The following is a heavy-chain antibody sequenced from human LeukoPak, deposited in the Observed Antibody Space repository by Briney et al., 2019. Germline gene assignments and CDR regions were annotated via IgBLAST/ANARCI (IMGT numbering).Heavy chain of an antibody. D-gene: IGHD2-2*01. J-gene: IGHJ6*03. CDR2: ITSDSIYI. Sequence: PGGSLRLSCAASGFTFSRCTMSWVRQAPGKGLEWVSSITSDSIYIYYADSVKGRFTISRDNAKNSLYLQMNSLRAEDTAVYYCAGELSSTSPHYYMDVWGKGTTVTVS. CDR1: GFTFSRCT. V-gene: IGHV3-21*01. CDR3: AGELSSTSPHYYMDV.